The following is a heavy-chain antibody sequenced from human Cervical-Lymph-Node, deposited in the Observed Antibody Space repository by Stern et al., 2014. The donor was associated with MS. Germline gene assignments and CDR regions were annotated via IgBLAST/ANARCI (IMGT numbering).Heavy chain of an antibody. CDR3: ARDSVVEDLDY. CDR2: INPNSGAT. Sequence: DQLVESGAEVKKPGASLKVSCKASGYTFTGYYIHWVRQAPGQGLEWMGRINPNSGATNSAHKFQGRVTMTRDTSITTAYMDLTRLTSDDTAVYYCARDSVVEDLDYWGQGTLVTVSS. D-gene: IGHD2-21*01. V-gene: IGHV1-2*06. J-gene: IGHJ4*02. CDR1: GYTFTGYY.